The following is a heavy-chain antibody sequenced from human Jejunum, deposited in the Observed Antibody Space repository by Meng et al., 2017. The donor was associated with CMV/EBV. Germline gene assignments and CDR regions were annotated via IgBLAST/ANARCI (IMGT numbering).Heavy chain of an antibody. D-gene: IGHD3-10*01. J-gene: IGHJ4*02. V-gene: IGHV4-4*02. CDR1: SSRCW. Sequence: SSRCWWSWVRPPPGKGLEWIGEIYHSGSTNYNPSLKSRVTISVDKSKNQFSLKLSSVTAADTAVYYCARGGEHYYGSGSRSYYFDYWGQGTLVTVSS. CDR3: ARGGEHYYGSGSRSYYFDY. CDR2: IYHSGST.